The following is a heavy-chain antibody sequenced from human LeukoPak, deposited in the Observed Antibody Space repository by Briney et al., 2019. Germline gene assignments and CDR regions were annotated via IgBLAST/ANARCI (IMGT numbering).Heavy chain of an antibody. Sequence: SETLSLTCAVYGGSFSGYYWSWIRQPPGKGLEWIGEINHSGSTNYNPSLKSRVTISVDKSKNQFSLKLSAVTAADTAVYYCARALGYCSGGSCYGYDYWGQGTLVTVSS. CDR1: GGSFSGYY. CDR3: ARALGYCSGGSCYGYDY. J-gene: IGHJ4*02. V-gene: IGHV4-34*01. D-gene: IGHD2-15*01. CDR2: INHSGST.